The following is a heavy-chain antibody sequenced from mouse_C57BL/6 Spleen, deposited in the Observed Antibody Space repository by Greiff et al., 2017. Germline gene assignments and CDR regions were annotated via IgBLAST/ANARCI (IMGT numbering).Heavy chain of an antibody. CDR3: ARTGWDDYAMDY. J-gene: IGHJ4*01. CDR1: GYTFTDYY. V-gene: IGHV1-76*01. D-gene: IGHD4-1*01. Sequence: QVQLQQSGAELVRPGASVKLSCKASGYTFTDYYINWVKQRPGQGLEWIARIYPGSGNTYYNEKFKGKATLTAEKSSSTAYMQLSSLTSEDSAVYCCARTGWDDYAMDYWGQGTSVTVSS. CDR2: IYPGSGNT.